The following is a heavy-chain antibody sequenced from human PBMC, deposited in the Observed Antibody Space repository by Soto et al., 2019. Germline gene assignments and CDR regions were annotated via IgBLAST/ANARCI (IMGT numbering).Heavy chain of an antibody. CDR3: ARGGYASGLDS. D-gene: IGHD2-2*01. Sequence: EVQLVESGGGLVQPGRSLRLSCAASGFTFDDYAMHWVRQAPGKGLEWVSRIDYDGKSTVYADSVKGRFTISRDNAKNTVDLQMNSLRVEDTAVYYCARGGYASGLDSWGQGTLVTVSS. J-gene: IGHJ5*01. CDR2: IDYDGKST. CDR1: GFTFDDYA. V-gene: IGHV3-9*01.